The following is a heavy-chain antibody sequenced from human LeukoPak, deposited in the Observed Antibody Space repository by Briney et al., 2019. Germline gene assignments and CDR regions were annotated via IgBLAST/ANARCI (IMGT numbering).Heavy chain of an antibody. CDR3: ARDKSVATAPRHPFDY. J-gene: IGHJ4*02. CDR2: ISGYNYNT. V-gene: IGHV1-18*01. D-gene: IGHD5-12*01. Sequence: ASVKVSCKPSGYASNAYGISWVRQAPGRGLEWLGWISGYNYNTNYAQMFRGRVTMTIDTSTITAYMELRSLTSDDTAGYYCARDKSVATAPRHPFDYWGQGTLITVSS. CDR1: GYASNAYG.